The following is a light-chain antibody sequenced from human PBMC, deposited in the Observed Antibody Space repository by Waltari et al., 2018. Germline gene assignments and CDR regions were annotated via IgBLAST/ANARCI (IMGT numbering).Light chain of an antibody. CDR3: QKYVNLPAT. J-gene: IGKJ1*01. Sequence: MVLTQSPGTLSLSPGEIATLSCRASQGVGRYLAWYQQKPGQAPRLLIYDASTRATGIPDRFSGSGSGTDFSLTISRLESEDFAVYYCQKYVNLPATFGQGTKVEIK. CDR1: QGVGRY. V-gene: IGKV3-20*01. CDR2: DAS.